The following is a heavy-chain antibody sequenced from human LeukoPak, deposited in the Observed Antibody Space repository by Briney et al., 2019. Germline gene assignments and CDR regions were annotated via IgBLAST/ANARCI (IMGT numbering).Heavy chain of an antibody. D-gene: IGHD3-10*01. V-gene: IGHV1-2*04. CDR2: INPNSGGT. J-gene: IGHJ4*02. Sequence: GASMKVSCKASGYTFTGYYMHWVRQAPGQGLEWMGWINPNSGGTNYAQKFQGWVTMTRDTSISTAYMELSRLRSDDTAVYYCARAEGTLWFGELLPSHFDYWGQGTLVTVSS. CDR3: ARAEGTLWFGELLPSHFDY. CDR1: GYTFTGYY.